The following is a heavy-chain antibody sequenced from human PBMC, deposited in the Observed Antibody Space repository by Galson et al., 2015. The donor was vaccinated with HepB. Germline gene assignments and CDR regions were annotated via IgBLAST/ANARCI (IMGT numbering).Heavy chain of an antibody. CDR2: ISSSSYI. V-gene: IGHV3-21*01. CDR3: AVTYYYDSSGYSIDAFDI. D-gene: IGHD3-22*01. Sequence: SLRLSCAASGFTFSSYSMNWVRQAPGKGLEWVSSISSSSYIYYADSVKGRFTISRDNAKNSLYLQMNSLRAEGTAVYYCAVTYYYDSSGYSIDAFDIWGQGTMVTVSS. J-gene: IGHJ3*02. CDR1: GFTFSSYS.